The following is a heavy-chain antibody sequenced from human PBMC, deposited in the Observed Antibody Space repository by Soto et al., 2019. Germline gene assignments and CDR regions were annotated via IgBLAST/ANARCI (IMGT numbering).Heavy chain of an antibody. CDR1: GFIFSGYA. Sequence: QAQLVESGGGVVQRGRSLRLCCAASGFIFSGYAMHWVRQSPGKGLEWVAVVSYDGDTEYYADSVKGRFTISRDNSQNTLYLQMNSLRPEDAAIYYCAKETRGYEIDSCGQGTLVTVSS. D-gene: IGHD5-12*01. CDR2: VSYDGDTE. CDR3: AKETRGYEIDS. J-gene: IGHJ4*02. V-gene: IGHV3-30-3*01.